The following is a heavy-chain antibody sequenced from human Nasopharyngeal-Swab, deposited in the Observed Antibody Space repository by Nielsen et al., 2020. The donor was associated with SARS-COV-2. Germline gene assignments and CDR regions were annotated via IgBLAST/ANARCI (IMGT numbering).Heavy chain of an antibody. CDR1: GFTFGDYA. V-gene: IGHV3-11*04. Sequence: GESLKISCTASGFTFGDYAMSWIRQAPGKGLEWVSYISSSGSTIYYADSVKGRFTISRDNAKNSLYLQMNSLRAEDTAVYYCTRGPQVPAGNGWYWFDPWGQGTLVTVSS. D-gene: IGHD6-19*01. CDR3: TRGPQVPAGNGWYWFDP. J-gene: IGHJ5*02. CDR2: ISSSGSTI.